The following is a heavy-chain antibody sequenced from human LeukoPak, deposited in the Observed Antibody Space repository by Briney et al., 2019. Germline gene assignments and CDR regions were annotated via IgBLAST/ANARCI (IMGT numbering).Heavy chain of an antibody. Sequence: GGSLRLSCAASGFSFSSYAMTWVRQAPGKGLEWVSGISGSGGSTYYAGSVEGRFTISRDKSKNTVYLQLNSLRAEDTAVYYCARSPDYGDPYWYFDLWGRGTLVTVSS. D-gene: IGHD4-17*01. V-gene: IGHV3-23*01. CDR3: ARSPDYGDPYWYFDL. CDR2: ISGSGGST. J-gene: IGHJ2*01. CDR1: GFSFSSYA.